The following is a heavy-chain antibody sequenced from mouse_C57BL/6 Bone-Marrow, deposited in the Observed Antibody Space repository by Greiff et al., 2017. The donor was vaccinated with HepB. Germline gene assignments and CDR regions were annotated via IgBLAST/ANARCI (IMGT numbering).Heavy chain of an antibody. CDR1: GYTFTDYY. CDR2: INPNNGGT. J-gene: IGHJ2*01. V-gene: IGHV1-26*01. D-gene: IGHD1-1*01. CDR3: ARGYYYGSSYVGDY. Sequence: VQLQQSGPELVKPGASVKISCKASGYTFTDYYMNWVKQSHGKSLEWIGDINPNNGGTSYNQKFKGKATLTVDKSSSTAYMELRSLTSEDSAVYYGARGYYYGSSYVGDYWGQGTTLTVSS.